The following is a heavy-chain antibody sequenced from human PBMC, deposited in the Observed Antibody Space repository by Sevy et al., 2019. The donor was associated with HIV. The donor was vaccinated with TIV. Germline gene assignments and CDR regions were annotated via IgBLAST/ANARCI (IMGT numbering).Heavy chain of an antibody. CDR3: ARVSGWHLRYGMDV. D-gene: IGHD6-19*01. CDR2: MNTNTGNT. V-gene: IGHV1-8*02. J-gene: IGHJ6*02. Sequence: ASKVSCKASGFNFASYDIYWVRQATGQGLEWMGWMNTNTGNTGFAQKFQGRVTMTRNTSITTAYMELSNLRSEDTAVYYCARVSGWHLRYGMDVWGQGTTVTVSS. CDR1: GFNFASYD.